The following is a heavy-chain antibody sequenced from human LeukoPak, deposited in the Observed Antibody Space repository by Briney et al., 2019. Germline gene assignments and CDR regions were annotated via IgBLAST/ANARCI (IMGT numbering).Heavy chain of an antibody. J-gene: IGHJ5*02. CDR3: ARGVKYQLLLGDNWFDR. V-gene: IGHV1-46*01. CDR2: INPSGGST. D-gene: IGHD2-2*01. CDR1: GYTFTSYY. Sequence: ASVKVSCKASGYTFTSYYMHWVRQAPGQGLEWMGIINPSGGSTSYAQKFQGRVTMTRDTSTSTVYMELSSLRSEDTAVYYCARGVKYQLLLGDNWFDRGGQGTLVNVDS.